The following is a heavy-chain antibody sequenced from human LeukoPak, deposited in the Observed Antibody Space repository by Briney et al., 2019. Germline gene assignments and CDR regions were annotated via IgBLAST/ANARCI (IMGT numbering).Heavy chain of an antibody. Sequence: SETLSLTCTVSGGSISSYYWSWIRQPAGKGLEWIGRIYTSGSTNYNPSLKSRGTMSVDTSKNQFSLKLSSVTAADTAVYYCARPKKQQLPNWYFDLWGRGTLVTVSS. J-gene: IGHJ2*01. CDR2: IYTSGST. V-gene: IGHV4-4*07. CDR1: GGSISSYY. CDR3: ARPKKQQLPNWYFDL. D-gene: IGHD6-13*01.